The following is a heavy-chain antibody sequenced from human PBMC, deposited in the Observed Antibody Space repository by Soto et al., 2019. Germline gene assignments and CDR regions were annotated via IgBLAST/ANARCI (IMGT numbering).Heavy chain of an antibody. CDR2: INPDNGNT. CDR1: GYTFTRYT. Sequence: ASVKVSCKASGYTFTRYTMNWVRQAPGQRLGWMGWINPDNGNTKSSQKFQDRVIITRDTSASTAYMDLSSLRSEDAAVYYCARGIATGQLDPWGQGTLVTVSS. CDR3: ARGIATGQLDP. V-gene: IGHV1-3*01. J-gene: IGHJ5*02. D-gene: IGHD2-15*01.